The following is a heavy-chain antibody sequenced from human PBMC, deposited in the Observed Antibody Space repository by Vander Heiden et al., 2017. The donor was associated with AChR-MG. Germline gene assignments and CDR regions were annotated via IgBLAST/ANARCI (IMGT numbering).Heavy chain of an antibody. CDR2: TSFDGNRN. CDR1: GFAFGSFP. Sequence: QVQLVESGGGVVQPGRSLRLPCAASGFAFGSFPMPWVRQAPGKGLEWVALTSFDGNRNNYADSVKGRFTISRDNSKNTLFLQMDGLRHEDTAVYYCARPFSSLAARFDSWGQGTLVTVS. CDR3: ARPFSSLAARFDS. V-gene: IGHV3-30-3*01. J-gene: IGHJ4*02. D-gene: IGHD6-6*01.